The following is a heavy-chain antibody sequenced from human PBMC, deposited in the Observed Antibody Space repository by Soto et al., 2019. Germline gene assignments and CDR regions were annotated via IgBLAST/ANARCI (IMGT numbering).Heavy chain of an antibody. Sequence: PGESLKISCKGSGYSFPNYWIGWVRQMPGKGLEWMGIIYPGDSDTRYSPSFQGQVTISADKSISTAYLQWSSLKASDTAIYYCARLDNSAYDTGVYYGMDVWGQGTTVTVSS. V-gene: IGHV5-51*01. D-gene: IGHD5-12*01. CDR2: IYPGDSDT. CDR1: GYSFPNYW. CDR3: ARLDNSAYDTGVYYGMDV. J-gene: IGHJ6*02.